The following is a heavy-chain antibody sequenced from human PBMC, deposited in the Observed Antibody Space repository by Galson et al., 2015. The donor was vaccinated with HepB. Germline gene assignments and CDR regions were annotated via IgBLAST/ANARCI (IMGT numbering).Heavy chain of an antibody. CDR3: ARNQRLTLSRGDNPFEF. Sequence: SLRLSCAASGFTFSAYGVSWVRQAPGKGLEWVSTISGSGDDTDYADSVAGQFTISRDNSKNTLYLQLNRLRAEDTAVYYCARNQRLTLSRGDNPFEFWGQGTLVIVSS. V-gene: IGHV3-23*01. D-gene: IGHD3-10*01. CDR1: GFTFSAYG. J-gene: IGHJ4*02. CDR2: ISGSGDDT.